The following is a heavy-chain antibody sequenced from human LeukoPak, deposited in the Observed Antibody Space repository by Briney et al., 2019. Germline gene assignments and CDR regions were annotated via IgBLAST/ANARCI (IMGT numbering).Heavy chain of an antibody. J-gene: IGHJ4*02. CDR1: GGTFSSYD. CDR2: IMPMFGKA. CDR3: AGGRTDIVVVPATLRNYYFDY. V-gene: IGHV1-69*06. Sequence: GASVKVPCKASGGTFSSYDISWVRQAPGQGLEWMGGIMPMFGKANYAQKFQGRVTTTADKATSTAYIELSSLRSEDTAVYYCAGGRTDIVVVPATLRNYYFDYWGQGTLVTVSS. D-gene: IGHD2-2*01.